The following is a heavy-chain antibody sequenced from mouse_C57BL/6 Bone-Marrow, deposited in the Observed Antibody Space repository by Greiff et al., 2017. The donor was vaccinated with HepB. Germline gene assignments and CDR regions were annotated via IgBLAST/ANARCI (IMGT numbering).Heavy chain of an antibody. D-gene: IGHD3-2*02. CDR1: GYTFTNYW. Sequence: QVQLQQSGAELVRPGTSVKMSCKASGYTFTNYWIGWAKQRPGHGLEWIGDIYPGGGYTNYNEKFKGKATLTADKSSSTAYMQFSSLTSEDSAIYYCARWQTAQATCPAMDYWGQGTSVTVSS. CDR3: ARWQTAQATCPAMDY. CDR2: IYPGGGYT. V-gene: IGHV1-63*01. J-gene: IGHJ4*01.